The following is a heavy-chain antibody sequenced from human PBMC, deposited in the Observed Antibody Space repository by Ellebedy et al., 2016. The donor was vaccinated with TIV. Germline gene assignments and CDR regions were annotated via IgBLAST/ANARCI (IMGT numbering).Heavy chain of an antibody. Sequence: SETLSLXXTVSGGSISSYYWSWIRQPPGKGLDWIGYIYYSGSTNYNPSLKSRVTISVDTSKNQFSLKLSSVTAADTAVYYCARMGSSSLGNWFDPWGQGTLVTVSS. CDR3: ARMGSSSLGNWFDP. CDR2: IYYSGST. CDR1: GGSISSYY. D-gene: IGHD6-13*01. J-gene: IGHJ5*02. V-gene: IGHV4-59*13.